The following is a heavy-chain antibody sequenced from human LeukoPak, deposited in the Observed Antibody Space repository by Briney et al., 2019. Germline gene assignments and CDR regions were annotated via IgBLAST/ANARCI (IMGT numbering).Heavy chain of an antibody. D-gene: IGHD7-27*01. V-gene: IGHV3-7*01. Sequence: GGSLRLSCAASGFTFNKSWMSWVRQAPGEGPEWVANIKEDGTQKYYVDSVRGRFTISRDNAENSLYLQMNSLRDEDTAVYYCAKTGERDYWGRGTLVTVSS. CDR2: IKEDGTQK. J-gene: IGHJ4*02. CDR1: GFTFNKSW. CDR3: AKTGERDY.